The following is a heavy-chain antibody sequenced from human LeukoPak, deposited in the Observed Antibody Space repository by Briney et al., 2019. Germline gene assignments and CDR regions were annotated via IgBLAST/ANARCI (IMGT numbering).Heavy chain of an antibody. J-gene: IGHJ5*02. D-gene: IGHD6-13*01. CDR3: ARDYSSSRCMAP. V-gene: IGHV1-2*02. CDR2: INPNSGGT. CDR1: GYTFTGYY. Sequence: ASVKVSCKASGYTFTGYYMHWVRQAPGQGLEWMGWINPNSGGTNYAQKFQGRVTMTRDTSISTAYMELSRLRSDDTAVYYCARDYSSSRCMAPWGQGTLVTVSS.